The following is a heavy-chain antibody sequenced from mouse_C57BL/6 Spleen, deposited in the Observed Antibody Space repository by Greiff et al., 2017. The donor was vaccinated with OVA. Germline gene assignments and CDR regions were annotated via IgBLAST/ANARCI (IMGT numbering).Heavy chain of an antibody. CDR1: GYTFTSYW. CDR2: IHPNSGST. J-gene: IGHJ2*01. V-gene: IGHV1-64*01. D-gene: IGHD3-3*01. CDR3: ARSGTEYFDY. Sequence: QVQLQQPGAELVKPGASVKLSCKASGYTFTSYWMHWVKQRPGQGLEWIGMIHPNSGSTNYNEKFKSKATLTVDKSSSTAYMQLSSLTSEDSAVYYCARSGTEYFDYWGQGTTLTVSS.